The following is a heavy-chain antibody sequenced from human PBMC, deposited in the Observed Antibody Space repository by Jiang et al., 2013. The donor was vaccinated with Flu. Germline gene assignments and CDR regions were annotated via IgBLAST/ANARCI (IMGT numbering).Heavy chain of an antibody. V-gene: IGHV4-38-2*02. CDR3: AREPKYYDFWGWFDP. Sequence: PGLVKPSETLSLTCTVSGYSISSGYYWGWIRQPPGKGLEWIGSIYHSGSTYYNPSLKSRVTISVDTSKNQFSLKLSSVTAADTAVYYCAREPKYYDFWGWFDPWGQGTLVTVSS. CDR1: GYSISSGYY. D-gene: IGHD3-3*01. J-gene: IGHJ5*02. CDR2: IYHSGST.